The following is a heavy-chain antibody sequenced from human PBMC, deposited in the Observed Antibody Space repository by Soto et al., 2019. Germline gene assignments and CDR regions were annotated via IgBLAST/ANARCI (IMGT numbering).Heavy chain of an antibody. CDR3: AKDLQFSGWLSAQTFDY. CDR1: GFTFSSHA. J-gene: IGHJ4*02. D-gene: IGHD6-19*01. V-gene: IGHV3-23*01. Sequence: EVQLLESGGGLVQPGGSLRLSCAVSGFTFSSHAMSWVHQAPGKGLECVSSITGSGDSTYYADSVKGRFTISRDKSKSTLYLQMNSLRAEDTAVYYCAKDLQFSGWLSAQTFDYWGQGTQVTVSS. CDR2: ITGSGDST.